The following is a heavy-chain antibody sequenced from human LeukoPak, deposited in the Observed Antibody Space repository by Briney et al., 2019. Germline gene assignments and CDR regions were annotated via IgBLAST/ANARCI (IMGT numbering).Heavy chain of an antibody. CDR1: GFTVSANY. CDR3: ARKSSTVPFDC. CDR2: INTDGTST. V-gene: IGHV3-74*01. Sequence: GGSLRLSCAASGFTVSANYMSWVRQAPGKGLVWVSRINTDGTSTTYADSVKGRFTISRDNAKNTLYLQMSSLRAEDTAVYYCARKSSTVPFDCWGQGTLVTVSS. J-gene: IGHJ4*02. D-gene: IGHD4-11*01.